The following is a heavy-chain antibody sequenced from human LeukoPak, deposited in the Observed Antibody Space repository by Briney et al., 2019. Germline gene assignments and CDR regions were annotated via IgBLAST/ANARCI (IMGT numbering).Heavy chain of an antibody. D-gene: IGHD3/OR15-3a*01. J-gene: IGHJ5*02. V-gene: IGHV4-38-2*01. Sequence: SETLSLTCAVSGYSISSGYYWCWIRQPPGKGLEWIGSIYHSGSTYYNPSLKSRVTISLDTFKNQFSLKLSSVTAADTAVYYCATAGLRRGVDPWGQGTLVTVSS. CDR1: GYSISSGYY. CDR2: IYHSGST. CDR3: ATAGLRRGVDP.